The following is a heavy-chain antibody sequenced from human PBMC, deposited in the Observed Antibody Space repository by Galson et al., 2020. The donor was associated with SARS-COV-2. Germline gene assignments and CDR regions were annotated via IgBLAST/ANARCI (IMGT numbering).Heavy chain of an antibody. CDR3: ARIEFMGQQLVPGSLDLGYYYGMDV. CDR2: IDWDDDK. D-gene: IGHD6-13*01. J-gene: IGHJ6*02. CDR1: GFSLSTSGMC. V-gene: IGHV2-70*01. Sequence: SGPTLVKPTQTLTLTCTFSGFSLSTSGMCVSWIRQPPGKALEWLALIDWDDDKYYSTSLKTRLTISKDTSKNQVFLTMTNMDPVYTATYYCARIEFMGQQLVPGSLDLGYYYGMDVWGQGTTVTVSS.